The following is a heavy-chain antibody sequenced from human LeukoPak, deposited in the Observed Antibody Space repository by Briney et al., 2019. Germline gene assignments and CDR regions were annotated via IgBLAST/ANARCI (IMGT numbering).Heavy chain of an antibody. J-gene: IGHJ4*02. V-gene: IGHV3-33*06. CDR3: AKGLN. CDR1: GFIFSHYG. CDR2: IWSDATNR. Sequence: GGSLTLSCTASGFIFSHYGMHWVRHAPHKGIEWVAVIWSDATNRFYGASVKGRFTISRDNSQNTVFLQMNSLRVEDTAVYYCAKGLNWGQGTLVTVSS.